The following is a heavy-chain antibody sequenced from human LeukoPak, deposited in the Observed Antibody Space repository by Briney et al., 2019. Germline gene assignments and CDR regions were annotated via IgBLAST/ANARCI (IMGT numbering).Heavy chain of an antibody. J-gene: IGHJ5*02. Sequence: ASVKVSCKPSGYTFTRYGITWVRQAPGQGLEWMGWISTYNGKTNYAQKVQDRVTMTTDTSTSTVYMELRSLRSDDTALYYCARDFSNFSYGTWFDPWGQGTLVTVSS. V-gene: IGHV1-18*01. D-gene: IGHD1-1*01. CDR1: GYTFTRYG. CDR2: ISTYNGKT. CDR3: ARDFSNFSYGTWFDP.